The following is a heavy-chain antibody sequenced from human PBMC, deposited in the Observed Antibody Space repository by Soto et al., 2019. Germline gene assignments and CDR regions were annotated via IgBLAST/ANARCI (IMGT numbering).Heavy chain of an antibody. CDR3: ARCSASSTSCYKRYYYYGMDV. CDR2: IIPIFGTA. J-gene: IGHJ6*02. Sequence: SVKVSCKASGGTFSSYAISWVRQAPGQGLEWMGGIIPIFGTANYAQKFQGRVTITADESTSTAYTELSSLRSEDTAVYYCARCSASSTSCYKRYYYYGMDVWGQGTTVTVSS. V-gene: IGHV1-69*13. D-gene: IGHD2-2*02. CDR1: GGTFSSYA.